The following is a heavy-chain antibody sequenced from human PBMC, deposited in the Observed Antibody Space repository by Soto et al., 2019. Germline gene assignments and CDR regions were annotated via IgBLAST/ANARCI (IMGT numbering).Heavy chain of an antibody. V-gene: IGHV3-30-3*01. J-gene: IGHJ4*02. D-gene: IGHD3-22*01. Sequence: GGSLRLSCAASGFTFSSYALHWVRQAPGKGLEWVALISYDGSNKDYADSVKGRFTISRDNSRNTLFLQMNSLRAEDTAVYYCARDYYKYYDSSGYYRSPAYWGQGTLVTVSS. CDR3: ARDYYKYYDSSGYYRSPAY. CDR2: ISYDGSNK. CDR1: GFTFSSYA.